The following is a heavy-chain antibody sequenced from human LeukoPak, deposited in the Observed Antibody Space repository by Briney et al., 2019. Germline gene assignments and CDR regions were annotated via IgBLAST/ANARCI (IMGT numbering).Heavy chain of an antibody. J-gene: IGHJ4*02. CDR3: ARDTRRDSGYDDY. D-gene: IGHD5-12*01. Sequence: SGGSLRLSCAASGFTVSSNYMSWVRQAPGKGLEWVSVIYSGGSTYYSDSVKGRFTISRDNSKNTLYLQMNSLRAEDTAVYYCARDTRRDSGYDDYWGQGTLVTVSS. CDR1: GFTVSSNY. V-gene: IGHV3-66*01. CDR2: IYSGGST.